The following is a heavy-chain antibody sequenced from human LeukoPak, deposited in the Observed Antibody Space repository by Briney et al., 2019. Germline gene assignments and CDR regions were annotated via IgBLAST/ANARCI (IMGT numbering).Heavy chain of an antibody. CDR3: ARDQWELGAAATGPADY. V-gene: IGHV1-18*01. CDR1: GYTFTSYG. CDR2: ISAYNGNT. J-gene: IGHJ4*02. Sequence: ASVKVSCKASGYTFTSYGINWVRQAPGQGLEWMGWISAYNGNTNYAQKLQDRATMTTDTPTSTAYMELRSLRSDDTAVYYCARDQWELGAAATGPADYWGQGTLVTVSS. D-gene: IGHD6-13*01.